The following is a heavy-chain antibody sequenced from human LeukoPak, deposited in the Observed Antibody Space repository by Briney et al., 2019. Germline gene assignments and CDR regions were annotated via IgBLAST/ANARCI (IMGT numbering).Heavy chain of an antibody. V-gene: IGHV4-39*01. J-gene: IGHJ4*02. CDR1: GGSIGSSIYY. Sequence: SESLSLTCTVSGGSIGSSIYYWGWIRQPPGKGLEWIGSIYYSGNTYYNPSLKSRVTISVDTSKNQFSLKLSSVTAADTAVYYCARMDTAMVVYFDFWGQGTLVTVSS. D-gene: IGHD5-18*01. CDR2: IYYSGNT. CDR3: ARMDTAMVVYFDF.